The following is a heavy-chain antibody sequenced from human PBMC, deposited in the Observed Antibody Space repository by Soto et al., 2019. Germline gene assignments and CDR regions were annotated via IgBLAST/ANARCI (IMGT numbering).Heavy chain of an antibody. CDR1: GGTFSSYT. CDR2: IIPILGIA. Sequence: QVQLVQSVAEVKKPGSSVKVSCKASGGTFSSYTISWVRQAPGQGLEWMGRIIPILGIANYAQKFQGRVMINADKSRSTAYLELSSRRSEDKAVYYCARDTSDGDPSYWYFDLWGRGTLVTVSS. V-gene: IGHV1-69*08. CDR3: ARDTSDGDPSYWYFDL. D-gene: IGHD4-17*01. J-gene: IGHJ2*01.